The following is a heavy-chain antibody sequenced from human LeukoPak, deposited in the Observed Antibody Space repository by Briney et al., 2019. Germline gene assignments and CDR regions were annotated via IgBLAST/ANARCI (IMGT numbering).Heavy chain of an antibody. CDR1: GGSFSGYY. CDR2: INHSGST. V-gene: IGHV4-34*01. D-gene: IGHD6-13*01. J-gene: IGHJ4*02. CDR3: ARGRSVHSRSWYPNYFDY. Sequence: SETLSLTCAVYGGSFSGYYWSWIRQPPGKGLEWIGEINHSGSTNYNPSLKSRVTISVDTSKNQFSLKLSSVTAADTAVYYCARGRSVHSRSWYPNYFDYWGQGTLVTVSS.